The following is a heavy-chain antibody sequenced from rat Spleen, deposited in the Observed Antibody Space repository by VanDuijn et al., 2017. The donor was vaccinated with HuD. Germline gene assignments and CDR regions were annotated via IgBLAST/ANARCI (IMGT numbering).Heavy chain of an antibody. D-gene: IGHD1-6*01. V-gene: IGHV2-6*01. CDR1: GFSLTSYT. CDR2: ISSGGST. CDR3: ARGVYYGLLLFDY. Sequence: QVQLKESGPGLVQPSQTLSLTCTVSGFSLTSYTVSWVRQPPGKGLEWIAAISSGGSTYYNSALKSRLSISRDTTKSQVFLKMTSLQTEDTAMYFCARGVYYGLLLFDYWGQGVMVTVSS. J-gene: IGHJ2*01.